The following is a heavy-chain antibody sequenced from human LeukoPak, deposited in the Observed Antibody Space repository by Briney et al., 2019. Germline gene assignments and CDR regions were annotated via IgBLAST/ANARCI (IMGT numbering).Heavy chain of an antibody. Sequence: SETLSLTCTVSGGSISSYFWSWIRQPPGKGLEWIGYIYYSGTTNYNPSLKNRVTISVDTSKNQFSLKLSSVTAADTAVYYCARSPRDQDAFDIWGQGTTVTVSS. CDR2: IYYSGTT. J-gene: IGHJ3*02. CDR1: GGSISSYF. D-gene: IGHD2-2*01. V-gene: IGHV4-59*01. CDR3: ARSPRDQDAFDI.